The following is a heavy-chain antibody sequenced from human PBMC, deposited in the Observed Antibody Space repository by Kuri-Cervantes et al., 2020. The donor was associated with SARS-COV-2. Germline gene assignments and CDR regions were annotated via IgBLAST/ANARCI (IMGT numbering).Heavy chain of an antibody. V-gene: IGHV3-7*01. J-gene: IGHJ4*02. D-gene: IGHD7-27*01. Sequence: GESLKISCAASGFTFSSYWMSWVRQAPGKGLEWVANIKQDGSEKYYVDSVKGRFTISRDNAKTSLYLQMNSLKPEDTAVYYCAREEGGELGEAFDYWGQGALVTVSS. CDR2: IKQDGSEK. CDR3: AREEGGELGEAFDY. CDR1: GFTFSSYW.